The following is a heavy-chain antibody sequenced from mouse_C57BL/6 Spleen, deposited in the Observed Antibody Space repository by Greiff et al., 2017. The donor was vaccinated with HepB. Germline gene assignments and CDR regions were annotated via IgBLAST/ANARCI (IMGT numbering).Heavy chain of an antibody. Sequence: QVQLQQPGTELVKPGASVKLSCKASGYTFTSYWMHWVKQRPGQGLEWIGNINPSNGGTNYNEKFKSKATLTVDKSSSTAYMQRSSLTSEDSAVYYCARSGGYDYDKFAYWGQGTLVTVSA. V-gene: IGHV1-53*01. D-gene: IGHD2-4*01. CDR1: GYTFTSYW. J-gene: IGHJ3*01. CDR2: INPSNGGT. CDR3: ARSGGYDYDKFAY.